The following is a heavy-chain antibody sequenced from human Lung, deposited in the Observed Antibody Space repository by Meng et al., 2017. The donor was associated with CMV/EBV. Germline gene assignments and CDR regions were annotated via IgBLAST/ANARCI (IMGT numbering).Heavy chain of an antibody. J-gene: IGHJ4*02. Sequence: YSMNWVSQARGKGLGCVSSISSGSSYICYADSVEGQFTISRGNTKNSLYLQMNSLRAEDTAVYYCARDLRRYCSSTSCSPAAGYFDYWGQGTLVTVSS. D-gene: IGHD2-2*01. CDR3: ARDLRRYCSSTSCSPAAGYFDY. V-gene: IGHV3-21*01. CDR1: YS. CDR2: ISSGSSYI.